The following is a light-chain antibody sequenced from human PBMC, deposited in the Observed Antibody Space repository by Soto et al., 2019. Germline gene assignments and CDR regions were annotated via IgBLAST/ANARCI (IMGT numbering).Light chain of an antibody. J-gene: IGLJ1*01. Sequence: SALTQPASLSGSPGQSITISCTGTRSGIGAYDYVSWFQQHPGKAPKLMISEVNNRPSGVSNRFSGSKSGNTAYLTISGLQVEYEAEYFCFSFKTTSTHVFGTGTKVTLL. CDR1: RSGIGAYDY. V-gene: IGLV2-14*01. CDR2: EVN. CDR3: FSFKTTSTHV.